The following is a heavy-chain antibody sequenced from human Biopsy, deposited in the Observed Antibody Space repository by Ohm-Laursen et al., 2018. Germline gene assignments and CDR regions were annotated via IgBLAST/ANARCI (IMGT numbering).Heavy chain of an antibody. CDR1: GFTFSAYE. J-gene: IGHJ4*02. V-gene: IGHV3-48*03. Sequence: SLRLSCSASGFTFSAYEMNWVRQAPGKGLEWVSYISFTGTSSYYADSVKGRFTISRDNAKNSLYLQMNSLRAEDTGISYCARDLKWGQGTLVTVSS. CDR3: ARDLK. CDR2: ISFTGTSS.